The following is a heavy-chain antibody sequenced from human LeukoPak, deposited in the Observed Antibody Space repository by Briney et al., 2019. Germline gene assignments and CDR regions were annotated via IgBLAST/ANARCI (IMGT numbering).Heavy chain of an antibody. CDR3: ARELYYYGSGTYHPDY. V-gene: IGHV4-39*07. J-gene: IGHJ4*02. Sequence: KPSETLSLTCTVSGGSISSSSYYWGWIRQPPGKGLEWIGSIYYSGSTYYNPSLKSRVTISVDTSKNQFSLNVKSVTAADTAVYYCARELYYYGSGTYHPDYWGQGTLVTVSS. CDR2: IYYSGST. CDR1: GGSISSSSYY. D-gene: IGHD3-10*01.